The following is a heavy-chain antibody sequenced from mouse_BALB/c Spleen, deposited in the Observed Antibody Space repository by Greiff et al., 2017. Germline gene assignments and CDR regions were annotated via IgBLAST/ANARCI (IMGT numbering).Heavy chain of an antibody. D-gene: IGHD2-2*01. J-gene: IGHJ4*01. Sequence: VQLVESGPGLVAPSQSLSITCTVSGFSLTGYGVNWVRQPPGKGLEWLGMIWGDGSTDYNSALKSRLSISKDNSKSQVFLQMNRLQTDDTARYYCDRDGYGYAMDYWGQGTSVTVSS. CDR3: DRDGYGYAMDY. CDR2: IWGDGST. V-gene: IGHV2-6-7*01. CDR1: GFSLTGYG.